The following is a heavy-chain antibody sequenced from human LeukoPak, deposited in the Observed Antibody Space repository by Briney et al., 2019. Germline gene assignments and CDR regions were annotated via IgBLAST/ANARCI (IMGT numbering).Heavy chain of an antibody. CDR2: IMRMFGET. J-gene: IGHJ4*02. V-gene: IGHV1-69*06. D-gene: IGHD2-2*01. CDR1: AGTFSSYD. CDR3: AGGRTDIVVVPATPRNYYFDN. Sequence: ASVTVSCKASAGTFSSYDISWVRQAPGHGREWLGGIMRMFGETNYAQKLQGRVTTTEDKDTSTAYMELSSLSSEDTAVYYCAGGRTDIVVVPATPRNYYFDNWGQGTLVTVSS.